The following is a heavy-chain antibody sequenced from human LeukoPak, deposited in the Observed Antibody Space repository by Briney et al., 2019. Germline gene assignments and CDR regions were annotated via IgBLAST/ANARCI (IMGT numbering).Heavy chain of an antibody. CDR3: ARGSGWYYY. J-gene: IGHJ4*02. CDR2: IYYSGGT. V-gene: IGHV4-59*01. Sequence: PSETLSLTCTVSGGSISGSSWSWIRQPPGKGLEWIGYIYYSGGTNYNPSLKSRVTISVDTSKNQFSLNLHSVTAADTAVYYCARGSGWYYYWGQGALVTVSS. CDR1: GGSISGSS. D-gene: IGHD6-19*01.